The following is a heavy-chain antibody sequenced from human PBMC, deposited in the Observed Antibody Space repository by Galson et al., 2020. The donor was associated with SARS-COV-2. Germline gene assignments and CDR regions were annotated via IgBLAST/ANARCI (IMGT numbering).Heavy chain of an antibody. CDR1: GGSISSGSYS. D-gene: IGHD6-19*01. Sequence: SETLSLTCTVSGGSISSGSYSWSWIRQPAGKGLEWIGHIYTSGSTNYNPSLKSRVTISVDTSKKQFSLKLTSVTATDTAVYYCARTDSGGWYYFDYWGQGTLVTVSS. CDR2: IYTSGST. CDR3: ARTDSGGWYYFDY. J-gene: IGHJ4*02. V-gene: IGHV4-61*09.